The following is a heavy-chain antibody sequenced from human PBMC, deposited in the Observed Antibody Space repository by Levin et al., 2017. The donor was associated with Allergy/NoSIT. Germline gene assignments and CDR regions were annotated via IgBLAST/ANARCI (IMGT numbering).Heavy chain of an antibody. CDR2: IYRGDST. V-gene: IGHV3-53*01. CDR1: GFTVSSNY. Sequence: GESLKISCAASGFTVSSNYMSWVRQAPGKGLEWVSVIYRGDSTHYADSVKGRFTISRDNSKNRLYLQMNSLRAEDTAVYYCARAPEEVRFSLRLFFDYWGQGTLVTVSS. J-gene: IGHJ4*02. D-gene: IGHD4-17*01. CDR3: ARAPEEVRFSLRLFFDY.